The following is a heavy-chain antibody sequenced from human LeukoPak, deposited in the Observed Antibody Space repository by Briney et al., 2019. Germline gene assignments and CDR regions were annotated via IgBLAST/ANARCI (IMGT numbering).Heavy chain of an antibody. V-gene: IGHV1-2*02. CDR2: INPNSGGT. CDR3: ARVGPIQNVDY. J-gene: IGHJ4*02. Sequence: VASVKVSCKASGYTFTGYYMHWVRQAPGQGLEWMGWINPNSGGTNYAQKCQGRVTMTRDTSISTAYMKLSRLRSDDTAVYYCARVGPIQNVDYWGQGTLVTVSS. D-gene: IGHD2-2*02. CDR1: GYTFTGYY.